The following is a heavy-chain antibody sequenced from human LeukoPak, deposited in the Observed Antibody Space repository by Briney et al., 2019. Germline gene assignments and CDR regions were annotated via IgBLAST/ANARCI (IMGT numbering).Heavy chain of an antibody. J-gene: IGHJ3*02. D-gene: IGHD1-26*01. Sequence: TSETLSLTCTVSGGSITHYYWTWIRQPPGKTLEWIGYSYYSGSTKYNPSLKSRVTISVDTSNNQFSLNLRSVTAADTAVYYCATTTSGGDAFDIWGQGTMVTVSS. CDR2: SYYSGST. V-gene: IGHV4-59*01. CDR3: ATTTSGGDAFDI. CDR1: GGSITHYY.